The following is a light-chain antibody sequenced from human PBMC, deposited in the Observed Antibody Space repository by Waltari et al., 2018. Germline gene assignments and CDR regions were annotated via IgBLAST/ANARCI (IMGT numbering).Light chain of an antibody. V-gene: IGLV6-57*04. CDR1: SGSIAATY. J-gene: IGLJ3*02. CDR3: QSFDSSNHRV. CDR2: EDN. Sequence: NFVLTQPHSVSESPGKTVTISCARSSGSIAATYVQWFQQRPGSAPTTVIYEDNQRPSGVPDRFSGSIDSSSNSASLTITGLKTEDEADYYCQSFDSSNHRVFGGGTKLTVL.